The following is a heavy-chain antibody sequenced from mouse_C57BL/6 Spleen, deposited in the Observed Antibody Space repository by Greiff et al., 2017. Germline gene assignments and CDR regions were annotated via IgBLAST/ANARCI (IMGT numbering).Heavy chain of an antibody. V-gene: IGHV5-9-1*02. J-gene: IGHJ1*03. CDR2: ISSGGDYI. Sequence: EVQGVESGEGLVKPGGSLKLSCAASGFTFSSYAMSWVRQTPEKRLEWVAYISSGGDYIYYADTGKGRFTISRDNARNTLYLQMSSLKSEDTAMYYCTRGGDITTVVAHWYFDVWGTGTTVTVSS. D-gene: IGHD1-1*01. CDR3: TRGGDITTVVAHWYFDV. CDR1: GFTFSSYA.